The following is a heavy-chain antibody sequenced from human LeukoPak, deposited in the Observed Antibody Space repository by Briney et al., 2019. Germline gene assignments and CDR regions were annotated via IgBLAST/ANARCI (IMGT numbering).Heavy chain of an antibody. CDR3: ARASLYDLNWFDP. J-gene: IGHJ5*02. V-gene: IGHV3-11*01. CDR1: GFTFSDYY. D-gene: IGHD3-16*01. CDR2: ISSSGSTI. Sequence: PGGSLRLSCAASGFTFSDYYMSWIRQAPGKGLEWVSYISSSGSTIYYADSVKGRFTISRDNAKNSLYLQMNSLRAEDTAVYYCARASLYDLNWFDPWGQGTLVTVSS.